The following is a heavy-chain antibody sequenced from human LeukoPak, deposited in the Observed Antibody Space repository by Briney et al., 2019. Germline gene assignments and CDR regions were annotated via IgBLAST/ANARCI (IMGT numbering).Heavy chain of an antibody. CDR2: ISSSSSSI. CDR3: AKVRGPSGWSPPFDY. D-gene: IGHD6-19*01. Sequence: PGGSLRLSCAASGFTFSSYNMNWVRQAPGKGLEWVSYISSSSSSIYYADSVKGRFTISRDNAKNSLYLQMNSLRPEDTAMYYCAKVRGPSGWSPPFDYWGQGTLVTVSS. CDR1: GFTFSSYN. J-gene: IGHJ4*02. V-gene: IGHV3-48*01.